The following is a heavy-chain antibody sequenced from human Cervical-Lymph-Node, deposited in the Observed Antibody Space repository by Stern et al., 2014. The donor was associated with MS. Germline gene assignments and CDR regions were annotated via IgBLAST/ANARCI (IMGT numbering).Heavy chain of an antibody. CDR1: GYTFTTYA. D-gene: IGHD5-12*01. CDR3: ARGWLGPDWYFDL. CDR2: INTTTGNP. V-gene: IGHV7-4-1*02. J-gene: IGHJ2*01. Sequence: VQLVQSGSELKKHGASVKVSCKASGYTFTTYAMNWVRQAPGQGLEWMGWINTTTGNPTYAPGFTGRFVFSLDTSVSTAYLQISSLRANDTAVYYCARGWLGPDWYFDLWGRGTLVTVSS.